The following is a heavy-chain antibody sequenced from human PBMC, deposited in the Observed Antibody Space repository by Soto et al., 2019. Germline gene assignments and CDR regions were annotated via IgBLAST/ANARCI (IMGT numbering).Heavy chain of an antibody. D-gene: IGHD2-2*01. CDR2: IYYSGST. J-gene: IGHJ6*04. CDR3: ARLSDGSSTSFLY. V-gene: IGHV4-39*01. Sequence: SETLSLTCTVSGGSISSSSYYWGWIRQPPGKGLEWIGSIYYSGSTYYNPSLKSRVTISVDTSKNQFSLKRGSVTAADTAVYYCARLSDGSSTSFLYWGKGTTVTVSS. CDR1: GGSISSSSYY.